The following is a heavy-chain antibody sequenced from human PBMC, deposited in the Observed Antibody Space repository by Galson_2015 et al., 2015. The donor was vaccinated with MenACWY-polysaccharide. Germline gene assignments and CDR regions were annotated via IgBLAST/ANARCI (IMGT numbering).Heavy chain of an antibody. V-gene: IGHV3-7*01. J-gene: IGHJ4*02. Sequence: SLRLSCAASGFMFSNSWMAWVRQAPGQGLEWVGNIKYDGSVKYYVDSVKGRFTISRDNAENSVYLQMNSLRAEDTAVYYCARDPEWGANDYWGQGTLVTVSS. CDR1: GFMFSNSW. CDR3: ARDPEWGANDY. D-gene: IGHD1-26*01. CDR2: IKYDGSVK.